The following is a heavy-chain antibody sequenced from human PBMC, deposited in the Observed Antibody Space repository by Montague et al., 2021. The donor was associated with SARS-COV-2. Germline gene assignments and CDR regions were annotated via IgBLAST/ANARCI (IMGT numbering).Heavy chain of an antibody. J-gene: IGHJ3*02. Sequence: SLRLSCAASGFIFSDYYMTWIRQVPGKGLEWVSHISGSGSKTYYAESVKGRFTISRDTANNSVYLQMKFLGAEDTAVYYCARDQGGYGTFGIWGQGTMVTVSS. CDR1: GFIFSDYY. V-gene: IGHV3-11*01. CDR2: ISGSGSKT. CDR3: ARDQGGYGTFGI. D-gene: IGHD5-12*01.